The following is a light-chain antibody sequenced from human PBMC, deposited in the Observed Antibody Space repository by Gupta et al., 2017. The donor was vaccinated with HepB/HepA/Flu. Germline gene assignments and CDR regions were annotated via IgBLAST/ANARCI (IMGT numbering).Light chain of an antibody. CDR3: QVWDTSSDHVV. V-gene: IGLV3-21*03. J-gene: IGLJ2*01. CDR2: DDS. CDR1: KIGSKG. Sequence: YVLIQPPSVSVAPGKTARITCGGDKIGSKGVHWYQQKPGQAPVVVVFDDSDRPSGIPERFSGSNTGNTATLTISRVEAGDEADYYCQVWDTSSDHVVFGGGTKLTVL.